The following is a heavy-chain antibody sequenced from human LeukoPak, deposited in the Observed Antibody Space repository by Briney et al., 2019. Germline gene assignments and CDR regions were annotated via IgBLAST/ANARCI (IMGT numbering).Heavy chain of an antibody. V-gene: IGHV3-11*04. CDR3: AREVYDILTGYWFDP. J-gene: IGHJ5*02. CDR2: ISSTGSII. D-gene: IGHD3-9*01. Sequence: GGSLRLSCAASGFTFSDYYMSWIRQAPGKGLEWVSYISSTGSIIYYADSVKGRFTISRDNAKNSLYLQMNSLRAEDTAVYYCAREVYDILTGYWFDPWGQGTLVTVSS. CDR1: GFTFSDYY.